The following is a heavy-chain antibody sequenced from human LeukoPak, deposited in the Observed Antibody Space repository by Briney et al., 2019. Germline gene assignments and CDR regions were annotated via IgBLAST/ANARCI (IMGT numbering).Heavy chain of an antibody. J-gene: IGHJ3*02. V-gene: IGHV3-23*01. CDR1: GFTFSGHG. Sequence: GGSLRLSCVASGFTFSGHGMTWVRQAPGKGLEWVSSISGSGRSTYYADSVKGRLTISRDNSKNTLYLQLNRLRAEDTAVYYCAKGSSGWFQDAFDIWGQGTMVTVSS. CDR2: ISGSGRST. CDR3: AKGSSGWFQDAFDI. D-gene: IGHD6-19*01.